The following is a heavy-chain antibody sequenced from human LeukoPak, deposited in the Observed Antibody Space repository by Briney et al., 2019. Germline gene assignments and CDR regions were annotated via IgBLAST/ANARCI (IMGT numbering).Heavy chain of an antibody. CDR1: GGSFSGYY. CDR3: ARDSGYRAYWYFDL. D-gene: IGHD3-10*01. V-gene: IGHV4-34*01. J-gene: IGHJ2*01. Sequence: SETLSLTCAVYGGSFSGYYWSWIRQPPGKGLEWIGEINHSGSTNYNPSLKSRVSISVDTSKNQFSLKLSSVTAADTAVYYCARDSGYRAYWYFDLWGRGTLVTVSS. CDR2: INHSGST.